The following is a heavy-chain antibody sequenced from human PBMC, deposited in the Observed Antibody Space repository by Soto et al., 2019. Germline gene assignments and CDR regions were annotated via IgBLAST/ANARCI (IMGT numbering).Heavy chain of an antibody. CDR1: GFTLNTYW. D-gene: IGHD2-2*01. V-gene: IGHV3-7*04. Sequence: EVHLVESGGGLVQPGGSLRLSCAASGFTLNTYWMSWVRQAPGKGLEWVANINQPGNGKYHVDDVEGRFSISKDNAKNSLYLQMSSLRAEDSAGYYCARVGYWADRGTACSFDYWGQGTLVTVSS. CDR3: ARVGYWADRGTACSFDY. J-gene: IGHJ4*02. CDR2: INQPGNGK.